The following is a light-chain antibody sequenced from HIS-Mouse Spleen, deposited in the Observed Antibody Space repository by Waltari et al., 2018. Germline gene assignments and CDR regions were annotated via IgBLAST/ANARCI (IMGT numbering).Light chain of an antibody. CDR3: NSRDSSGNHVV. V-gene: IGLV3-19*01. Sequence: SSELTQDPAVSVALGQTVRITCQGDSLRSYYASWYQQKPGQAPVLVIYGKNNRPSGIPDRLSGSSSVNTASLTITGAQAEDEADYYCNSRDSSGNHVVFGGGTKLTVL. CDR2: GKN. CDR1: SLRSYY. J-gene: IGLJ2*01.